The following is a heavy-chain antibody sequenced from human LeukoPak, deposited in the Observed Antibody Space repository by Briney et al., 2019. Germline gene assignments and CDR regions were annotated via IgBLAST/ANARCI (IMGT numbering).Heavy chain of an antibody. CDR1: AFTFGSFG. J-gene: IGHJ4*02. CDR2: ISDTGGSR. CDR3: AKGRIQSYMAPEY. Sequence: RSGGSLRLSCAASAFTFGSFGMSWVRQAPGKGLEWVSAISDTGGSRFYADSVKGRFTISRDNSKNTLYLQMNSLRAEDTAVYYCAKGRIQSYMAPEYWGQGTLVTVSS. V-gene: IGHV3-23*01. D-gene: IGHD5-18*01.